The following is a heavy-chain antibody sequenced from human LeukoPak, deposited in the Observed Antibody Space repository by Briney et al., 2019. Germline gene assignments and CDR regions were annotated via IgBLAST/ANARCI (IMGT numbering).Heavy chain of an antibody. V-gene: IGHV3-53*01. D-gene: IGHD6-13*01. J-gene: IGHJ5*02. Sequence: GGSLRLSCAASGFTVSSNYMSWVRQAPGKGLQWVSVIYSGGSTYYADSVKGRFTISRDNSKNTLYLQMNSLRAEDTAVYYCAREPPIAAAGWFDPWGQGTLVVVSS. CDR2: IYSGGST. CDR1: GFTVSSNY. CDR3: AREPPIAAAGWFDP.